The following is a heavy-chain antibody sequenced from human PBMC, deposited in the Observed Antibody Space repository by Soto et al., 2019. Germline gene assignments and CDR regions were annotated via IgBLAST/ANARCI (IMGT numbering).Heavy chain of an antibody. V-gene: IGHV1-69*13. J-gene: IGHJ5*02. CDR3: ATHLVVGMNPGWFYP. CDR2: IIPIFGTA. CDR1: GSKFIIYA. D-gene: IGHD2-8*02. Sequence: SSVKLSCKASGSKFIIYAISWLRKAPGQGLEWMGGIIPIFGTANYAQKFQGRVTITADESTSTAYMELSSLRSEDTAVYYCATHLVVGMNPGWFYPWGQGTLVIVSS.